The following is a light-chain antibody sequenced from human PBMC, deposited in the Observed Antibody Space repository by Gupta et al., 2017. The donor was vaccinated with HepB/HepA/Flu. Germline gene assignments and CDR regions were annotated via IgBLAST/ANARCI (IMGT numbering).Light chain of an antibody. Sequence: EIVLTQSPGTLSLSPGERATLSCRASQTVDSNYLAWYQHKSGQAPRLLIYSASSRATGIPDRFSGSGAGTDFTLSITRLEPEDFAVYYCQHYGTSPCFGGGTKVEI. CDR1: QTVDSNY. CDR2: SAS. V-gene: IGKV3-20*01. J-gene: IGKJ4*01. CDR3: QHYGTSPC.